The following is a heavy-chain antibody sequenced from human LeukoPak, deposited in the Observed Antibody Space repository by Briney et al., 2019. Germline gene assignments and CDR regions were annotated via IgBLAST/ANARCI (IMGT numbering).Heavy chain of an antibody. J-gene: IGHJ4*02. V-gene: IGHV4-34*01. CDR2: INHSGST. Sequence: SETLSLTCAVYGGSFSGYYWRWIRQPPGKGLEWIGEINHSGSTNYNPSLKSRVTISVDTSKNQFSLKLSSVTAADTAVYYCARGGIAVAGIDYWGQGTLVTVSS. CDR1: GGSFSGYY. D-gene: IGHD6-19*01. CDR3: ARGGIAVAGIDY.